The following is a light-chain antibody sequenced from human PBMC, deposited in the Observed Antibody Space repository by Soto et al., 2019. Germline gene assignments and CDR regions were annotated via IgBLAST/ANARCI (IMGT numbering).Light chain of an antibody. Sequence: EILMTQSPATLSVSPGERATVSCRASQSVSSNLAWYQQKPGQAPRLLIYGASTRATGIPARFSGSGSGTEFTLTISSLQSEDFAVYYCHQYSNWPSWTFGQGTKVDIK. CDR2: GAS. J-gene: IGKJ1*01. CDR3: HQYSNWPSWT. CDR1: QSVSSN. V-gene: IGKV3-15*01.